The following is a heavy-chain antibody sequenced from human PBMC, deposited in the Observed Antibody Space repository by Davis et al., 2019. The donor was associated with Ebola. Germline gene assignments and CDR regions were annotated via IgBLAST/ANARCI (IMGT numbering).Heavy chain of an antibody. D-gene: IGHD6-19*01. CDR1: GGSFSGYY. Sequence: SETLSLTCAVYGGSFSGYYWSWIRQPPGKGLEWIGEIYHSGSTNYNPSLKSRVTISVDTSKNQFSLKLSSVTAADTAVYYCARGPTVAGVDYWGQGTLVTVSS. J-gene: IGHJ4*02. CDR2: IYHSGST. V-gene: IGHV4-34*01. CDR3: ARGPTVAGVDY.